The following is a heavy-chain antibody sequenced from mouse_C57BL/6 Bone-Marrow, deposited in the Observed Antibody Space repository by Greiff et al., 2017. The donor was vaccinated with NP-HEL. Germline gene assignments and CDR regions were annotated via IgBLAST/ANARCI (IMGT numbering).Heavy chain of an antibody. Sequence: VQLQQSGPELVKPGASVKISCKASGYTFSTSWMNWMKQRPGKGLEWIRRIYPGDGDTHYSGKFEGKASLTADKSSNSAYMQLSSLTSEDSAVYFCARGESWGAFFDYWGQGTTLTVSS. CDR2: IYPGDGDT. J-gene: IGHJ2*01. V-gene: IGHV1-82*01. CDR3: ARGESWGAFFDY. CDR1: GYTFSTSW. D-gene: IGHD6-1*01.